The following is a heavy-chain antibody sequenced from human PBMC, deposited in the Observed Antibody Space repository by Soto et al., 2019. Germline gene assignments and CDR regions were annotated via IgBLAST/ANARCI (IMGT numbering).Heavy chain of an antibody. V-gene: IGHV4-61*01. J-gene: IGHJ6*02. CDR1: GGSVSSGSYY. D-gene: IGHD3-22*01. CDR2: IYYSWST. CDR3: ARADSRGYYLNYYYGMDV. Sequence: SETLSLTCTVSGGSVSSGSYYWSWIRQPPGKGLEWIGYIYYSWSTNYSPSLKSRVTISVDTSKNQFSLKLSSVTAADTAVYYCARADSRGYYLNYYYGMDVWGQGTTVTVSS.